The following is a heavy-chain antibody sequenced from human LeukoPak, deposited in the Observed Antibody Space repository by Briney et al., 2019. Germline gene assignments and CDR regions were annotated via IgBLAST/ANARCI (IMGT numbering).Heavy chain of an antibody. V-gene: IGHV3-30*18. CDR1: GFTFSSYG. J-gene: IGHJ6*04. CDR2: ISYDGSNK. CDR3: AKGSGSYYYGMDV. D-gene: IGHD3-10*01. Sequence: GGSLRLSCAASGFTFSSYGMRWVRQAPGKGLEWVAVISYDGSNKYYADSVKGRFTISRDNSKNTLYLQMNSLRAEDTAVYYSAKGSGSYYYGMDVWGKGTTVTVSS.